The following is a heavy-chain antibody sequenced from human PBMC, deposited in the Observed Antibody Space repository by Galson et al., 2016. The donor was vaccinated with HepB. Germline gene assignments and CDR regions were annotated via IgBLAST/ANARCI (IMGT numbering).Heavy chain of an antibody. D-gene: IGHD6-19*01. CDR1: GDSVSRKSVA. Sequence: CAISGDSVSRKSVAWNWIRQSPSRGLEWLGRTYYRSEWYNDYAVSLKSRLSINPDTSKNQFSLQMNSVTPEDTALYHCARDPGIAVTARVYFDYWGQGTLVTVSS. J-gene: IGHJ4*02. CDR2: TYYRSEWYN. V-gene: IGHV6-1*01. CDR3: ARDPGIAVTARVYFDY.